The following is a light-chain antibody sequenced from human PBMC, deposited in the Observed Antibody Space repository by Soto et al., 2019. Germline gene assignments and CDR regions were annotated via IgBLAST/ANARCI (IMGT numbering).Light chain of an antibody. CDR2: GAS. CDR1: QSVDSSF. J-gene: IGKJ1*01. CDR3: QLYGSSPRGA. V-gene: IGKV3-20*01. Sequence: EIVLTQSPATLSLSPGERATLSCRASQSVDSSFLAWYQQKPGQAPRLLIHGASNRATGIPDRFSGGGSGTNFTLTISRLEPEDFAVYYCQLYGSSPRGAFGQGTKVEIK.